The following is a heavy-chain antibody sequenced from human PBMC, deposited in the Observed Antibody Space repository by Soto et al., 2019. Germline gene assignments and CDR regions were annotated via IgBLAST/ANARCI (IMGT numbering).Heavy chain of an antibody. CDR2: ISAYNGNT. CDR1: GYTFTSYG. V-gene: IGHV1-18*01. D-gene: IGHD3-10*01. CDR3: ARDPPRITMVRGVIHRFDY. J-gene: IGHJ4*02. Sequence: QVQLVQSGAEVKKPGASVKVSCKASGYTFTSYGISWVRQAPGQGLEWMGWISAYNGNTNYAQKLQGRVTMTTDTSTSTAYMELRSLRSDDTAVYYCARDPPRITMVRGVIHRFDYWGQGTLVTVSS.